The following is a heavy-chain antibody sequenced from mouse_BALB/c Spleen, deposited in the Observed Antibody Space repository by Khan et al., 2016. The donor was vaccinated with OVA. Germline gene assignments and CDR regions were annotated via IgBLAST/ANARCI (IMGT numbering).Heavy chain of an antibody. J-gene: IGHJ2*01. D-gene: IGHD1-1*01. CDR1: GYTFTSYW. Sequence: QVQLQQSGAELVKAGASVKMSCKASGYTFTSYWMYWVKQRLGQGLEWFAETNPTNGRTYYNEKFKSKATLTVDKTPSTAYMLLSGPTFEDSAVYYCARIKKIVATYFDYWGQGTTLTVSS. V-gene: IGHV1S81*02. CDR2: TNPTNGRT. CDR3: ARIKKIVATYFDY.